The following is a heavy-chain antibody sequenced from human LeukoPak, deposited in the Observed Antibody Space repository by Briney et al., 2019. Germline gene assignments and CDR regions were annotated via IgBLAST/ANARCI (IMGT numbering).Heavy chain of an antibody. Sequence: GGSLRLSCAASGFTFSSYWMSWVGQAPGKGLEWVANIKQDGSEKYYVDSVKGRFTISRDNAKNSLCLQMNSLRAEDTAVYYCARELIVGFLEWLIDYWGQGTLVTVSS. J-gene: IGHJ4*02. CDR2: IKQDGSEK. D-gene: IGHD3-3*02. CDR3: ARELIVGFLEWLIDY. CDR1: GFTFSSYW. V-gene: IGHV3-7*01.